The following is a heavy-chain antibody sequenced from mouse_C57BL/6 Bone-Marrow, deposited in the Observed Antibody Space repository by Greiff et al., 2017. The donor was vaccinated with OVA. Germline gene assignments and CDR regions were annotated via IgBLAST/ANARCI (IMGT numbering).Heavy chain of an antibody. J-gene: IGHJ1*03. CDR3: ARHGGYDRYFDV. Sequence: EVQLVESGGGLVKPGGSLKLSCAASGFTFSSYTMSWVRQTPEKRLEWVATISGGGGNTYYPDSVKGRFTISRDNAKNTLYLQMSSLRSEDTALYYCARHGGYDRYFDVWGTGTTVTVSS. CDR2: ISGGGGNT. D-gene: IGHD2-2*01. CDR1: GFTFSSYT. V-gene: IGHV5-9*01.